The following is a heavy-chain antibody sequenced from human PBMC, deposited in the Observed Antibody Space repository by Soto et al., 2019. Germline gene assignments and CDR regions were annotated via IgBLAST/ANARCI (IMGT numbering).Heavy chain of an antibody. J-gene: IGHJ6*02. D-gene: IGHD2-21*02. CDR3: AVTDYYYYGMDV. CDR1: GFTFSSYS. CDR2: ISSSSSTI. Sequence: EVQLVESGGGLVQPGGSLRLSCAASGFTFSSYSMNWVRQAPGKGLEWVSYISSSSSTIYYADSVKGRFTISRDNAKNSLYLQMNSLRDEDTAVYYCAVTDYYYYGMDVWGQGTTVTVSS. V-gene: IGHV3-48*02.